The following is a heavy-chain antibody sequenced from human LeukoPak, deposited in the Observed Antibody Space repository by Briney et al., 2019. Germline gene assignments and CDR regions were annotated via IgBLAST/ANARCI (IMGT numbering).Heavy chain of an antibody. Sequence: RPGGSLRLSCAASGFTFSSYGMHWVRQAPGKGLEWVSGISGSGGSTYYADSVKGRFTISRDNSKNTLYLQMNSLRAEDTAVYYCAKEGDFYDILTDYWGQGTLVTVSS. CDR3: AKEGDFYDILTDY. CDR2: ISGSGGST. J-gene: IGHJ4*02. CDR1: GFTFSSYG. V-gene: IGHV3-23*01. D-gene: IGHD3-9*01.